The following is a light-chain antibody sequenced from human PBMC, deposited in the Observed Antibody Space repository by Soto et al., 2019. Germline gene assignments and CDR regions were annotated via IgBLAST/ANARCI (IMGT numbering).Light chain of an antibody. V-gene: IGKV3-20*01. Sequence: EIVLTQSPGTLSLSPGERATLSCRASQSVSSTFFAWYQKKPGQDFRLLIYAPASRATGISDRFSGSGSGTDFTLTISRLEPEDFAVYYCQQYGTSPPTFGQGTKLEIK. CDR1: QSVSSTF. CDR3: QQYGTSPPT. CDR2: APA. J-gene: IGKJ2*01.